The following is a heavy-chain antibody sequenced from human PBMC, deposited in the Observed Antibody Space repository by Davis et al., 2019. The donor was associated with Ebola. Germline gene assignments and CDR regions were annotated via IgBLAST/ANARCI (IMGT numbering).Heavy chain of an antibody. D-gene: IGHD6-6*01. CDR3: ARDPAALPFYDYYYGMDV. V-gene: IGHV1-3*01. J-gene: IGHJ6*02. CDR1: LYSLPHYT. CDR2: IYACIGNT. Sequence: SVPVSRLASLYSLPHYTLHWLRQAPAPRPEGMGWIYACIGNTQYSQKFQGRVTLPSDTSASTVYMELSSLRSEDTALYFCARDPAALPFYDYYYGMDVWGQGTTVTVSS.